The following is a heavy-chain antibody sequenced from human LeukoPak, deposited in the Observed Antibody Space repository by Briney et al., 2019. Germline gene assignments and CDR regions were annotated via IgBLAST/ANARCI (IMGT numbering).Heavy chain of an antibody. CDR2: IYHSGST. J-gene: IGHJ4*02. CDR1: SYSISSGYY. Sequence: SETLSLTCAVSSYSISSGYYWGWIRQPPGKGLEWIGSIYHSGSTYYNPSLKSRVTISVDTSKNQFSLKLSSVTAADTAVYYCAASGFGETPFDYWGQGTLVTVSS. V-gene: IGHV4-38-2*01. D-gene: IGHD3-10*01. CDR3: AASGFGETPFDY.